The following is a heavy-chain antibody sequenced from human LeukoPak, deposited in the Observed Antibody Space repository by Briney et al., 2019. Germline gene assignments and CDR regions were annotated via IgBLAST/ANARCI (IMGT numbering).Heavy chain of an antibody. CDR3: ARGPGGGSFIFDY. J-gene: IGHJ4*02. CDR1: GGSISSGGYY. Sequence: PSETLSLTCTVSGGSISSGGYYWSWIRQHPGKGLEWIGYIYYSGSTYYNPSLKSRVTISVDTSKNQFSLKLSSVTAADTAVYYCARGPGGGSFIFDYRGQGTLVTVSS. CDR2: IYYSGST. V-gene: IGHV4-31*03. D-gene: IGHD1-26*01.